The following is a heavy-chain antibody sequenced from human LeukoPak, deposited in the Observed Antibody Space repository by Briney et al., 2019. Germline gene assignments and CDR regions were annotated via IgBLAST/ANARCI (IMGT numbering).Heavy chain of an antibody. Sequence: SETLSLTCTVSGGSISSYYWSWIRQPPGKGLEWVGYIYYSGSTNYNPSLKSRVTISVDTTNNQFSLKMSSVTAADTAVYYCARGGGSSLSYYYYYGMDVWGQGTTVTVSS. D-gene: IGHD6-6*01. CDR2: IYYSGST. CDR1: GGSISSYY. V-gene: IGHV4-59*08. CDR3: ARGGGSSLSYYYYYGMDV. J-gene: IGHJ6*02.